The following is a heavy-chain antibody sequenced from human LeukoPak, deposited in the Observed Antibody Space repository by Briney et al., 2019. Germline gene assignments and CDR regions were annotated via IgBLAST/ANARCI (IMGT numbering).Heavy chain of an antibody. Sequence: ASVKVSCTASGYTFTSYGISWVRQAPGQGLEWMGWISAYNGNTNYAQKLQGRVTVTTDTSTSTAYMELRSLRSDDTAVYYCARAPDMVRAELSIWGQGTLVTVSS. J-gene: IGHJ4*02. CDR1: GYTFTSYG. V-gene: IGHV1-18*04. D-gene: IGHD3-10*01. CDR2: ISAYNGNT. CDR3: ARAPDMVRAELSI.